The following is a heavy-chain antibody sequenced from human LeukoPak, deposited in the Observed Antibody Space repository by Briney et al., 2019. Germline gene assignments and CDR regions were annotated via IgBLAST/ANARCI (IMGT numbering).Heavy chain of an antibody. CDR3: ARVKKAYYYDSSGYFGY. CDR2: INHSGST. D-gene: IGHD3-22*01. Sequence: SETLSLTCAVYGGSFSGYYWSWIRQPPGKGLEWIGVINHSGSTNYNPSLKSRVTISVDTSKNQFSLKLSSVTAADTAVYYCARVKKAYYYDSSGYFGYWGQGTLVTVSS. CDR1: GGSFSGYY. J-gene: IGHJ4*02. V-gene: IGHV4-34*01.